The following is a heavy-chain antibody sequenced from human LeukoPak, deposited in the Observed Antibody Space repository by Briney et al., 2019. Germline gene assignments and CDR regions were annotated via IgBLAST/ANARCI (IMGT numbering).Heavy chain of an antibody. CDR1: GFIFSNHC. J-gene: IGHJ4*02. V-gene: IGHV3-7*05. CDR2: IKQDGSDK. Sequence: PGGSLSLSCAASGFIFSNHCMTWVRQAPGKGLEWVANIKQDGSDKNHVDSVKGRFTISRDNAKNTLYLQMNSLRAEDTSVYYCVREGTFVLQYWGQGTLVSVSS. CDR3: VREGTFVLQY.